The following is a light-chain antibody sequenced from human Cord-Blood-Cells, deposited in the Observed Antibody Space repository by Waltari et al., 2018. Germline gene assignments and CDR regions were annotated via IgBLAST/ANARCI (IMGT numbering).Light chain of an antibody. J-gene: IGLJ3*02. CDR3: CSYAGSLRV. Sequence: QSALTQPRSVSGSPGQSVTISCTGTSSDVGGYNYVSWYQQHPGNAPKLMIYDVSKRPSGVPDRFSGSKSGNTASLTISGLQAEDEADYYCCSYAGSLRVFGGGTKLTVL. V-gene: IGLV2-11*01. CDR2: DVS. CDR1: SSDVGGYNY.